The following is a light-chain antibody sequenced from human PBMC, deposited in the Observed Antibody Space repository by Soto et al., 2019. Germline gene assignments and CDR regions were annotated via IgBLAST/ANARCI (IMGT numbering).Light chain of an antibody. V-gene: IGKV3-20*01. CDR3: QQYGSSPRT. CDR1: QSVSSTY. Sequence: EIVLTQSPGTLSLSPGERATLSCRASQSVSSTYLAWYQHKPGLAPRLLIYGASSRATGIPDRFSGSGSATDSTLTTSRLEPEDSAVYYCQQYGSSPRTFGQGTKV. CDR2: GAS. J-gene: IGKJ1*01.